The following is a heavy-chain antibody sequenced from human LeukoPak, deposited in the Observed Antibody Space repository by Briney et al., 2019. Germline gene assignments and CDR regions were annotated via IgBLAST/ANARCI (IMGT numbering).Heavy chain of an antibody. J-gene: IGHJ6*02. CDR1: GFTLNSYW. Sequence: GGSLRLSCAASGFTLNSYWMNWVRQAPGKGLVWVSRINSDGTSLTYADSVKGRFTVSRDNAKNTLYLQMNSLRAEDTAVYYCTRDLRMDYYYVDYYYYGMDVWGQGTTVTVSS. V-gene: IGHV3-74*03. CDR2: INSDGTSL. D-gene: IGHD3-10*02. CDR3: TRDLRMDYYYVDYYYYGMDV.